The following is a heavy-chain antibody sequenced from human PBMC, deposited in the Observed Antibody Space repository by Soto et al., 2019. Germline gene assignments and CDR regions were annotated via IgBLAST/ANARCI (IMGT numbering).Heavy chain of an antibody. CDR1: EFTFSDYA. J-gene: IGHJ3*02. D-gene: IGHD3-22*01. CDR2: ISDDGDKV. V-gene: IGHV3-30-3*01. Sequence: AGSLRLSCAASEFTFSDYAMHWVRQAPGKGLEWVAVISDDGDKVFYADSMKDRLTISRDNSKSTLFLQLTSLGPEDTALYYCARAHYHDSSGPNGHAFDIWGQGTLVTVSS. CDR3: ARAHYHDSSGPNGHAFDI.